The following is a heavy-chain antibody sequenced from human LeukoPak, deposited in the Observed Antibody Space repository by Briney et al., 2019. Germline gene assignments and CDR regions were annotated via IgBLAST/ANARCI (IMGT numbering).Heavy chain of an antibody. CDR1: GYTLTELS. J-gene: IGHJ4*02. CDR3: ATTGGLLGGNRDFDY. D-gene: IGHD4-23*01. V-gene: IGHV1-24*01. CDR2: FDPEDGET. Sequence: GASVKVSCKVSGYTLTELSMHWVRQAPGKGLEWMGGFDPEDGETIYAQKFQSRVTMTEDTSTDTAYMELSSLRSEDTAVYYCATTGGLLGGNRDFDYWGQGTLVTVSS.